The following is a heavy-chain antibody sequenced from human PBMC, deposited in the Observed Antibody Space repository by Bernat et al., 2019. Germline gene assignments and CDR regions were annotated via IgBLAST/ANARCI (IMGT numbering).Heavy chain of an antibody. CDR2: ISGSGGRT. J-gene: IGHJ5*02. V-gene: IGHV3-23*01. Sequence: EVQLLESGGGLVQPGGSLRRSCAASGFTFSSYAMSWVRQAPGKGLEWVSAISGSGGRTYYADFVKGRFTISRDNSKNTQYLQMNSLRAEDTAVYYCAKELGLRGANWFDPWGQGTLVTVSS. CDR1: GFTFSSYA. D-gene: IGHD6-25*01. CDR3: AKELGLRGANWFDP.